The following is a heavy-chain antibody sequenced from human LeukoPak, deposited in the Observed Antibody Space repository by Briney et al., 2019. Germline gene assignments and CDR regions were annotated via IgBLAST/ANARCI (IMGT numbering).Heavy chain of an antibody. CDR1: GGTFSSYA. CDR2: IIPILGIA. Sequence: SVKVSCKASGGTFSSYAISWVRQAPGQGLEWMGRIIPILGIANYAQKFQGRVTITADKSTSTAYMELSSLRSEDTAVYYCARSNGPYDAFDIWGQGTMVTVSS. D-gene: IGHD2-8*01. J-gene: IGHJ3*02. V-gene: IGHV1-69*04. CDR3: ARSNGPYDAFDI.